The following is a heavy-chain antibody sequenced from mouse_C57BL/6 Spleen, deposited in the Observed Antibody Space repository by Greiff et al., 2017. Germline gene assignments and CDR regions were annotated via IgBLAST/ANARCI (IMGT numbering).Heavy chain of an antibody. CDR3: GGQGAIYYDYGGYFDY. Sequence: EVKVVESGGDLVKPGGSLKLSCAASGFTFSSYGMSWVRQTPDQRLEWVATISSGGSYTYYPDSVKGRFTISRDNAKNTLYLQMSSLKSEDTAMYYCGGQGAIYYDYGGYFDYWGQGTTLTVSS. CDR2: ISSGGSYT. V-gene: IGHV5-6*01. J-gene: IGHJ2*01. CDR1: GFTFSSYG. D-gene: IGHD2-4*01.